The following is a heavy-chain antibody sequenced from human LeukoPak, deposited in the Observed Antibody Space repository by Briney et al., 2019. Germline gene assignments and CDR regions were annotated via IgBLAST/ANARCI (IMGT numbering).Heavy chain of an antibody. CDR2: INHSGST. Sequence: SETLSLTCAVYGGSFSGYYRSWIRQPPGKGLEWIGEINHSGSTNYNPSLKSRVTISVDTSKNQFSLKLSSVTAADTAVYYCARELGAWLRYYFDYWGQGTLVTVSS. D-gene: IGHD5-18*01. CDR1: GGSFSGYY. J-gene: IGHJ4*02. CDR3: ARELGAWLRYYFDY. V-gene: IGHV4-34*01.